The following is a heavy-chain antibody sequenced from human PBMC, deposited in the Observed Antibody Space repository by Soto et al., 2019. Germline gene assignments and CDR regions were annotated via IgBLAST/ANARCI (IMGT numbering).Heavy chain of an antibody. J-gene: IGHJ4*02. Sequence: HPGGSLRLSCAASGFSFRNFGMHWVRQAPGKGLEWVAVISYDGSEKDYADSVEGRLTISRDNSKYTVDLQMNSLRVEDTAVYYCAKNFDSSGDLFYFDYWGQGTLVTVSS. CDR3: AKNFDSSGDLFYFDY. CDR1: GFSFRNFG. D-gene: IGHD3-22*01. V-gene: IGHV3-30*18. CDR2: ISYDGSEK.